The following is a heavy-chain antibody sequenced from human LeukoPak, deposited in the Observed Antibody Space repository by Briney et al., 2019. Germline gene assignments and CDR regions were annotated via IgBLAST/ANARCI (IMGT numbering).Heavy chain of an antibody. Sequence: ASVKVSCKASRYTSTGNYMHWVRQAPGQGLEWMGIINSSGGTTSYAQKFQGRVTMTRDTSTSTVYMELSSLRSEDTAVYYCARGGWYYFDYWGQGTLVTVSS. V-gene: IGHV1-46*01. CDR2: INSSGGTT. CDR1: RYTSTGNY. D-gene: IGHD6-19*01. CDR3: ARGGWYYFDY. J-gene: IGHJ4*02.